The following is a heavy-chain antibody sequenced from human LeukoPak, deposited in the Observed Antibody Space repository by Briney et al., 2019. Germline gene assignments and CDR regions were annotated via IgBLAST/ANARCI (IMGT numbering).Heavy chain of an antibody. CDR2: INPKRGGT. J-gene: IGHJ6*04. D-gene: IGHD3-10*01. CDR3: ARDLNVVRGPWKPKAGYSYGMDV. Sequence: ASVKVSCKASGYTFTGYYMHWVRQAPGQGLEWMGWINPKRGGTNYAQKFQGRVTMTRDTSISTAYIALSRLRSDDRGVYYCARDLNVVRGPWKPKAGYSYGMDVWGKETTVTVSS. CDR1: GYTFTGYY. V-gene: IGHV1-2*02.